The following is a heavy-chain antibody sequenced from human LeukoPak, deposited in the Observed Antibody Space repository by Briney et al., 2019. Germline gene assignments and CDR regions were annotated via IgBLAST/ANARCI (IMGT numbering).Heavy chain of an antibody. J-gene: IGHJ4*02. Sequence: SVKVSCKASGGTFSSYAISWVRQAPGQGLEWMGGIIPIFGTANYAQKFQGRVTITADESTSTAYMELSSLRSEDTAVYYCAREHCSSTCYYDYWGQGTLVTVSS. CDR3: AREHCSSTCYYDY. CDR1: GGTFSSYA. V-gene: IGHV1-69*01. D-gene: IGHD2-2*01. CDR2: IIPIFGTA.